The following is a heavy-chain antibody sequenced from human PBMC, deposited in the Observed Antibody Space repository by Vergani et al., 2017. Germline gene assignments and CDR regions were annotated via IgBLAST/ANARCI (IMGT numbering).Heavy chain of an antibody. Sequence: QVQLQQWGAGLLKPSETLSLTCAVYGGSFSGYYWSWIRQPPGKGLEWIGEINHSGSTNYNPSLKSRVTISVDTSKNQFSLKLSSVTAADTAVYYCARGIAAAGHYYVDYWGQGTLVTVSS. CDR1: GGSFSGYY. CDR2: INHSGST. CDR3: ARGIAAAGHYYVDY. V-gene: IGHV4-34*01. J-gene: IGHJ4*02. D-gene: IGHD6-13*01.